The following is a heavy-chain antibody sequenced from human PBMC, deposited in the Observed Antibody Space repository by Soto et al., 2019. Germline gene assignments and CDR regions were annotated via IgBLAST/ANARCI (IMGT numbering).Heavy chain of an antibody. J-gene: IGHJ5*02. CDR3: ARAVAPYLGTWFDP. D-gene: IGHD3-16*01. CDR2: ISHTGST. Sequence: LQLQESGSGLVKPSQTLSLTCAVSGGSITSGNSYSWSWIRQPPGKGLEWIGSISHTGSTSYNPSLKGRVTMSVDKSKNHFSLKLSSVTAADMAVYYCARAVAPYLGTWFDPWGQGTLVIVSS. CDR1: GGSITSGNSYS. V-gene: IGHV4-30-2*01.